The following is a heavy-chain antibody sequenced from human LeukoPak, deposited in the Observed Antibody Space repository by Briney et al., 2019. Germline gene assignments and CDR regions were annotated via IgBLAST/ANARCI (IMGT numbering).Heavy chain of an antibody. D-gene: IGHD3-9*01. CDR2: IRSKAYGGTT. CDR3: ARELTIDHYDILTGPFDY. CDR1: GFTFSSYS. Sequence: GGSLRLSCAASGFTFSSYSMSWFRQAPGKGLEWVGFIRSKAYGGTTEYAASVKGRFTISRDDSKSIAYLQMNSLRAEDTAVYYCARELTIDHYDILTGPFDYWGQGTLVTVSS. J-gene: IGHJ4*02. V-gene: IGHV3-71*01.